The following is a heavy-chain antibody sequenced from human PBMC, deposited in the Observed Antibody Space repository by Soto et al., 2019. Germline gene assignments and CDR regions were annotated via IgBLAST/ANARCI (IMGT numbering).Heavy chain of an antibody. D-gene: IGHD3-3*01. CDR3: ARGGWSHIDY. V-gene: IGHV4-59*08. CDR1: GCPISTYY. J-gene: IGHJ4*02. CDR2: IYYSGST. Sequence: SGTLSLTCTVSGCPISTYYLSWIRQPPGKGLEWIGYIYYSGSTNYNPSLKSRVTISVDTSKNQFSLKLSSVTAADTAVYYCARGGWSHIDYWGQGTLVTVS.